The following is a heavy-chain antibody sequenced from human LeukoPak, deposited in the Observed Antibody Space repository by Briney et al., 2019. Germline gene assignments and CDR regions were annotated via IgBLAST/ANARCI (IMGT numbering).Heavy chain of an antibody. D-gene: IGHD3-10*01. CDR1: GYTFTGYY. Sequence: GASVKVSCKASGYTFTGYYMHWVRQAPGQGLEWMGWINPNSGGTNHAQKFQGRVTMTRDTSISTAYMELSRLRSDDTAMYYCARDRPLDADDYYGFYYFDYWGQGTLVTVSS. V-gene: IGHV1-2*02. CDR2: INPNSGGT. CDR3: ARDRPLDADDYYGFYYFDY. J-gene: IGHJ4*02.